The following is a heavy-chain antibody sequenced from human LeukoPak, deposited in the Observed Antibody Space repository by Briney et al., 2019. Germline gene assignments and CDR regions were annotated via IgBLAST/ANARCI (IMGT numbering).Heavy chain of an antibody. J-gene: IGHJ4*02. CDR3: ARTPPKGDIDY. V-gene: IGHV1-8*01. CDR1: GYTFTNYD. CDR2: MSASSGNT. Sequence: ASVKVSCKASGYTFTNYDINWVRQATGQGLEWLGWMSASSGNTGYAQKFQGRVSMIRATSISTAYLELTSLTFDDTAVYYCARTPPKGDIDYWGQGTLVTVSS. D-gene: IGHD2-21*02.